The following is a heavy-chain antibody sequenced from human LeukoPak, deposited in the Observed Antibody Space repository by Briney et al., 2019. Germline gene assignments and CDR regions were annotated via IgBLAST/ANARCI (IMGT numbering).Heavy chain of an antibody. V-gene: IGHV3-11*03. CDR1: GFTFTDYH. D-gene: IGHD5-12*01. CDR2: VSGSGSST. J-gene: IGHJ4*02. Sequence: GGSLRLSCAASGFTFTDYHMNWIRQAPGKGLEWISYVSGSGSSTNYADSVKGRFTISRDNAKNSLYLQMNSVRADDTAVYYCARRYRGCGVDYWGQGTLVTVSS. CDR3: ARRYRGCGVDY.